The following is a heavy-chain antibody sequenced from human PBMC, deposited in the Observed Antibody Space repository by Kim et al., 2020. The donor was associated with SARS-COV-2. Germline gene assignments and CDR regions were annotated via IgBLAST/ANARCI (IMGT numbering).Heavy chain of an antibody. Sequence: GGSLRLSCAASGFTFDDYTMHWVRQAPGKGLEWVSLISWDGGSTYYADSVKGRFTISRDNSKNSLYLQMNSLRTEDTALYYCAKDSSIAAAGLFDYWGQGNLVTVS. J-gene: IGHJ4*02. CDR1: GFTFDDYT. D-gene: IGHD6-13*01. V-gene: IGHV3-43*01. CDR2: ISWDGGST. CDR3: AKDSSIAAAGLFDY.